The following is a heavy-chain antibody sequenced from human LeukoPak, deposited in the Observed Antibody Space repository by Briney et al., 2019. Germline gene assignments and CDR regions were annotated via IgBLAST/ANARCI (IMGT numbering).Heavy chain of an antibody. J-gene: IGHJ5*02. Sequence: SETLSLTCAVYGGSFSGYYWSWIRQPPGKGLEWIGEINHSGSTNYNPSLKSRVTISVDTSKNQFSLKLSSVTAADTSVYYCAASGLDFIVNNWFDPWGQGTLVTVSS. V-gene: IGHV4-34*01. CDR1: GGSFSGYY. CDR3: AASGLDFIVNNWFDP. D-gene: IGHD1-26*01. CDR2: INHSGST.